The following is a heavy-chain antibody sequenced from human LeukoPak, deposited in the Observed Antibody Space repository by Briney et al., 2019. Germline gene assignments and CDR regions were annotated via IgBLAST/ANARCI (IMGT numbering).Heavy chain of an antibody. D-gene: IGHD4-17*01. CDR1: GFTFSSYA. CDR3: AKERDGDYVRYTHY. J-gene: IGHJ4*02. CDR2: ISASGGGT. Sequence: GGSLRLSCAASGFTFSSYAMSWVRQAPGKGLEWVSSISASGGGTYYVDSVKGRFTISRDNSKNTLYLQLSSLRADDTAVYHCAKERDGDYVRYTHYWGQGTLVTVSS. V-gene: IGHV3-23*01.